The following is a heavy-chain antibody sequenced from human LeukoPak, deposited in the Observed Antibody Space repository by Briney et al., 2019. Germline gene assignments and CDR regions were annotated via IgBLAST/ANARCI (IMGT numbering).Heavy chain of an antibody. CDR2: VVGHTGHT. CDR1: RHTFPKNG. Sequence: ASVKVSCKTSRHTFPKNGIRWVRQAPGQGLEWMGWVVGHTGHTKYTQKFQGRVILTTDTSTAASYMELRSLQYDDTAIYYCVYVGRLHYVLEDWGQGTLVTVSS. V-gene: IGHV1-18*01. CDR3: VYVGRLHYVLED. D-gene: IGHD3-3*01. J-gene: IGHJ4*02.